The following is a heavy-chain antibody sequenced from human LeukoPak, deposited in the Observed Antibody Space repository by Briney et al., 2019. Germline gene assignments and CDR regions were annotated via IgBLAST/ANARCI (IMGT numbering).Heavy chain of an antibody. V-gene: IGHV3-30-3*01. J-gene: IGHJ4*02. CDR1: GFTFSSYA. CDR3: ARTRIPYFYDSSGSLDY. D-gene: IGHD3-22*01. Sequence: GGSLRLSCAASGFTFSSYAMHWVRQAPGKGLEWVAIISYDGSSKDYADSVKGRFTISRDNSKNSLFLQMSTLRAEDTAVYYCARTRIPYFYDSSGSLDYWGQGTLVTVSS. CDR2: ISYDGSSK.